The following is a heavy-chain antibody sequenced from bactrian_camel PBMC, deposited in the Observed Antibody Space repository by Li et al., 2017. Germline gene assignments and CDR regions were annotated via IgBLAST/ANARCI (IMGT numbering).Heavy chain of an antibody. CDR1: GFTFSTYY. CDR2: INTDGRRT. D-gene: IGHD1*01. Sequence: QVQLVESGGDLVQPGGSLRLSCGASGFTFSTYYMSWVRQAPGKGLEWVSSINTDGRRTYYADSVKGRFTISRDNAKNTVYLQVNSLKPEDTAVYYCVRDMNDCASGAWCVGVIGYWGQGTQVTVS. CDR3: VRDMNDCASGAWCVGVIGY. J-gene: IGHJ6*01. V-gene: IGHV3-2*01.